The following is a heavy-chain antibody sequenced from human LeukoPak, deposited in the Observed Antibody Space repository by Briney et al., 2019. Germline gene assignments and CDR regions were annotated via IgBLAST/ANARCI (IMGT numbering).Heavy chain of an antibody. D-gene: IGHD1-26*01. CDR1: GFTFSNNW. J-gene: IGHJ4*02. Sequence: GGSLRLSCAASGFTFSNNWMTWVRQAPGKGLEWVASVKKDASEKYYVDSVKGRFTISRDNAKNSLYLQMNSLRVEDTAVYYCARLIVGAIDYWGQGTLVTVSS. CDR3: ARLIVGAIDY. V-gene: IGHV3-7*01. CDR2: VKKDASEK.